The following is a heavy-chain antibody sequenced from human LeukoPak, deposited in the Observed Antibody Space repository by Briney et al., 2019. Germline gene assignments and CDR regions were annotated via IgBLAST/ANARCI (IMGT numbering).Heavy chain of an antibody. V-gene: IGHV4-4*07. Sequence: SETLSLTCTVSGGSISSCYWSWIRQPAGKGLEWIGRIYTSGSTNYNPSLKSRVTMSVDTSKNQFSLKLSSVTAADTAVYYCARDQIVVVPAAKVHWFDPWGQGTLVTVSS. J-gene: IGHJ5*02. D-gene: IGHD2-2*01. CDR1: GGSISSCY. CDR2: IYTSGST. CDR3: ARDQIVVVPAAKVHWFDP.